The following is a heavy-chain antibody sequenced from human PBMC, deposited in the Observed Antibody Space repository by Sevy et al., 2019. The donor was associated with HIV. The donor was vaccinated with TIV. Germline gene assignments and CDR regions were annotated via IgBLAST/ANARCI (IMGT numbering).Heavy chain of an antibody. Sequence: GGSLRLSCAASGFTFSDYYMSWIRQAPGKGLEWVSYISSSGSTIYYADSVKGRFTISRDNAKNSLYLQMNSLRAEDTAVYYCAGDYGVTMIVNLLGAFDIWGQGTMVTVSS. CDR2: ISSSGSTI. CDR1: GFTFSDYY. CDR3: AGDYGVTMIVNLLGAFDI. D-gene: IGHD3-22*01. V-gene: IGHV3-11*01. J-gene: IGHJ3*02.